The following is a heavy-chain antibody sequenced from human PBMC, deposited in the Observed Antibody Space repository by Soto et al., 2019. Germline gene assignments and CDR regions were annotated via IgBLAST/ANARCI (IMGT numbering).Heavy chain of an antibody. CDR1: GYTFTSYG. D-gene: IGHD3-10*01. Sequence: GASVKVSCKASGYTFTSYGISWVRQAPGQGLEWMGWISAYNGNTNYAQKLQGRVTMTTDTSTSTAYMELRSLRSDDTAVYYCARDRLVVRGVIPLFDDWGQGTLVTVSS. V-gene: IGHV1-18*01. CDR2: ISAYNGNT. J-gene: IGHJ4*02. CDR3: ARDRLVVRGVIPLFDD.